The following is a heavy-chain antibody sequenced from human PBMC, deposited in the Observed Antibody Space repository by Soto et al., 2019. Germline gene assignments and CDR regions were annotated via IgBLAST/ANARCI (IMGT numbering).Heavy chain of an antibody. CDR2: FDPEDGET. V-gene: IGHV1-24*01. D-gene: IGHD5-18*01. J-gene: IGHJ4*02. CDR1: GYTLTELS. Sequence: GASLKVSCKVSGYTLTELSMHWVRQAPGKGLEWMGGFDPEDGETIYAQKFQGRVTMTEDTSTDTAYMELSSLRSEDTAVYYCATRAGYSYGLDYWGQGTLVTVSS. CDR3: ATRAGYSYGLDY.